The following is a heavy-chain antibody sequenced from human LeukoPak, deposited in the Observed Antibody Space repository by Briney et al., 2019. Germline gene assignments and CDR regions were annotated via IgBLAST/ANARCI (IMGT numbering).Heavy chain of an antibody. CDR2: MIHSGNT. V-gene: IGHV4-38-2*02. Sequence: SETLSLTCSVSGYSISNNNYWGWIRQPPGKGLEWIGSMIHSGNTFYKASLASRVTISVDTSKNQFSLKLSSVTATDTAVYYCARDAVAGYYFDYWGQGTLVTVSS. J-gene: IGHJ4*02. CDR1: GYSISNNNY. D-gene: IGHD6-19*01. CDR3: ARDAVAGYYFDY.